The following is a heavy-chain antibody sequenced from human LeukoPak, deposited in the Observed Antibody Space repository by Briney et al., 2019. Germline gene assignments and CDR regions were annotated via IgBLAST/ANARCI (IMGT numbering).Heavy chain of an antibody. J-gene: IGHJ4*02. V-gene: IGHV3-30-3*01. Sequence: GSLRLSCAASGFTFSSYAMHWVRQAPGKGLEWVAVISYDGSNKYYADSVKGRFTISRDNSKNTLYLQMNSLRAEDTAVYYCARDSRSSGRFDYWGQGTLVTVSS. CDR1: GFTFSSYA. D-gene: IGHD6-19*01. CDR3: ARDSRSSGRFDY. CDR2: ISYDGSNK.